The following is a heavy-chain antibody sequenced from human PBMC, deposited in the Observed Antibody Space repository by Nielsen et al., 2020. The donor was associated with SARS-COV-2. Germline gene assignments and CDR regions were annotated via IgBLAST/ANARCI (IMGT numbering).Heavy chain of an antibody. J-gene: IGHJ3*02. Sequence: GSLRLSCTVSGGSISNYYWSWIRQPPGKGLEWIGYIYYSGTTNINPSLKSRVTISVDTSMDQLSLRLSSVTAADTAVYYCAREYSSSPGAFDIWGQGTMVTVSS. CDR3: AREYSSSPGAFDI. CDR1: GGSISNYY. CDR2: IYYSGTT. V-gene: IGHV4-59*12. D-gene: IGHD6-6*01.